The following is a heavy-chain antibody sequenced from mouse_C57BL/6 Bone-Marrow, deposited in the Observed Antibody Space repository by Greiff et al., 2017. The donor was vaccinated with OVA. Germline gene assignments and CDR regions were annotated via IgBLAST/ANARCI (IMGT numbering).Heavy chain of an antibody. CDR3: ARHEG. CDR1: GFTFSSYG. CDR2: ISSGGSYT. Sequence: EVKLVESGGDLVKPGGSLKLSCAASGFTFSSYGMSWVRQTPDKRLEWVATISSGGSYTYYPDSVKGRFTISRDNAKNTLYLQMSSLKSEDTAMYYCARHEGWGQGTSVTVSS. J-gene: IGHJ4*01. V-gene: IGHV5-6*02.